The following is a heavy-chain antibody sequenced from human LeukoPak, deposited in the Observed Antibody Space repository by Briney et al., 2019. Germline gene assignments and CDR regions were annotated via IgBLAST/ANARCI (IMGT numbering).Heavy chain of an antibody. CDR1: GYSFAGYY. V-gene: IGHV1-2*02. D-gene: IGHD1-1*01. CDR3: ARDPIDTTNDAFDI. CDR2: INPNSGGT. Sequence: GASVKVCCKASGYSFAGYYMHWVRQAPGQGLEWMGWINPNSGGTNYAQKFQGRVTMTRDTSINTAYMELSRLRSDDTAVFYCARDPIDTTNDAFDIWGQGTMVIVSS. J-gene: IGHJ3*02.